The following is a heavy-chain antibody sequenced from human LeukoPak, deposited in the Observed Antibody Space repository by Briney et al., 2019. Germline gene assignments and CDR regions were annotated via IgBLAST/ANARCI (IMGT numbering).Heavy chain of an antibody. CDR2: MSFDGDSK. Sequence: GGSLRLSCAASGFTFSTYPMHWVRQAPGKGLEWVAVMSFDGDSKYYSDSVRGRFIVSRDNAKSTLYLQMNSLRPEDTALYYCAKGFRSTVTTFFDYWGQGTLVTVSS. V-gene: IGHV3-30-3*01. D-gene: IGHD4-17*01. CDR3: AKGFRSTVTTFFDY. J-gene: IGHJ4*02. CDR1: GFTFSTYP.